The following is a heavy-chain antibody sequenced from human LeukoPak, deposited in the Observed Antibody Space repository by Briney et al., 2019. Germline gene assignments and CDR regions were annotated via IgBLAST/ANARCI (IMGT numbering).Heavy chain of an antibody. CDR1: GFIFSYYS. CDR2: INSNSNYM. V-gene: IGHV3-21*04. J-gene: IGHJ4*02. Sequence: TGGSLRLSCAASGFIFSYYSMNWVRQAPGKGLEWVSSINSNSNYMSYADSVKGRFTISRDNSKNTLSLQMNSLRAEDTAIYYCAKGESKDYLNYFDYLNYFDHWGQGALVTVSS. CDR3: AKGESKDYLNYFDYLNYFDH. D-gene: IGHD2/OR15-2a*01.